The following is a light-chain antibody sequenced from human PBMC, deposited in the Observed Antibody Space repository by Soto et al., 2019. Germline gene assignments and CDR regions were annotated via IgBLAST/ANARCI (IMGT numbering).Light chain of an antibody. V-gene: IGLV2-14*03. CDR1: SSDIGGLFNY. CDR3: SSYSSDATHVV. Sequence: QSALTQPASVSGSPGQSITISCTGTSSDIGGLFNYVSWYQQHPGKAPKLLIFRPSGVSDRFSGSKSGNTASLTISGLQAEDEAAYFCSSYSSDATHVVFGGGTKVTVL. J-gene: IGLJ2*01.